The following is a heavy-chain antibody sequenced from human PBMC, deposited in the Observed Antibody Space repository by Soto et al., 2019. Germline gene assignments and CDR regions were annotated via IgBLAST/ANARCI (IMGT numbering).Heavy chain of an antibody. J-gene: IGHJ6*02. CDR2: IYYSGST. V-gene: IGHV4-61*01. CDR3: ARANISTGYYIAMDV. CDR1: GGSVSSGSYY. Sequence: QVQLQEAGPGLVKPSETLSLSCTVSGGSVSSGSYYWSWIRQPPGKGLEWIGYIYYSGSTNYNPYLKSRVTISVDTSKNQFSLRLNSVTAADTAVYYCARANISTGYYIAMDVWGQGTTLTVSS. D-gene: IGHD3-9*01.